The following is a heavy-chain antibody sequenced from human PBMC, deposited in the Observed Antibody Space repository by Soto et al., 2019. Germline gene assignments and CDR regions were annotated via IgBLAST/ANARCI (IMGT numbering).Heavy chain of an antibody. D-gene: IGHD3-9*01. J-gene: IGHJ4*02. CDR2: IYYSGST. V-gene: IGHV4-59*08. CDR3: AAGPGITIWTTPT. CDR1: GGSISSYY. Sequence: PSETLSLTCTVSGGSISSYYWSWIRQPPGKGLEWIGYIYYSGSTNYNPSLKSRGTISVDTSKNQFSLKLSSVTAADTAVYYCAAGPGITIWTTPTWGQGTLVTVSS.